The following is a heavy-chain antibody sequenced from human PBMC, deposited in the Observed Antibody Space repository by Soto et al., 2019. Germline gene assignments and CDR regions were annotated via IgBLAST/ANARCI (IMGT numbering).Heavy chain of an antibody. CDR1: GGSISSYY. J-gene: IGHJ4*02. CDR2: IYYSGST. CDR3: ARHEPVPFDY. D-gene: IGHD6-6*01. V-gene: IGHV4-59*01. Sequence: QVQLQESGPGLVKPSETLSLTCTVSGGSISSYYWSWIRQPPGKGLEWIGYIYYSGSTNYNPSLKSRVTISVDTSKNQFSLKLSSVTAADTAVYYCARHEPVPFDYWGQGTLVTVSS.